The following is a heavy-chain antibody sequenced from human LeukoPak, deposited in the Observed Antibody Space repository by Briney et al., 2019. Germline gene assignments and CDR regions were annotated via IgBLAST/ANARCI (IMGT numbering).Heavy chain of an antibody. CDR3: ARTPYHYDSSGYYCDS. V-gene: IGHV4-31*03. CDR2: IYYTGST. Sequence: SETLSLTCSVSGDSISSGGFYWNWIRQHPGKGLEWIGYIYYTGSTYYNPSLKSRVTISVDTSKNQFSLKLTSVTAADTAVYYCARTPYHYDSSGYYCDSWGQGTLVTVSS. J-gene: IGHJ5*01. CDR1: GDSISSGGFY. D-gene: IGHD3-22*01.